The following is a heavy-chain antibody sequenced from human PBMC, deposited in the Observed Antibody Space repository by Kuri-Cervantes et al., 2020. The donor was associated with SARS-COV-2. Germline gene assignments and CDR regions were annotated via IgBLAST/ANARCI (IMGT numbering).Heavy chain of an antibody. CDR1: GFTFSGHW. J-gene: IGHJ4*02. D-gene: IGHD3-3*01. V-gene: IGHV3-15*07. CDR2: IRSITDGETT. CDR3: ARDPLVTIFGVVLLSYYFDY. Sequence: GESLKISCAASGFTFSGHWIHWVRQAPGKGLEWVGRIRSITDGETTDYAAPVKGRFTISRDDSKNTLYLQMNSLRAEDTAVYYCARDPLVTIFGVVLLSYYFDYWGQGTLVTVSS.